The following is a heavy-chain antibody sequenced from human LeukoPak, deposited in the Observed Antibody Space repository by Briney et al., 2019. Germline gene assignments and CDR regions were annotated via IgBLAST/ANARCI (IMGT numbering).Heavy chain of an antibody. CDR1: GYTFTGYY. Sequence: ASVKVSCKASGYTFTGYYMHWVRQAPGQGLEWMGWINPNSGGINYAQKFQGRVTMTTDTSTSTAYMELRSLRSDDTAVYYCARTTNFWSGRPHPSDAFDIWGQGTMVTVSS. D-gene: IGHD3-3*01. CDR2: INPNSGGI. V-gene: IGHV1-2*02. CDR3: ARTTNFWSGRPHPSDAFDI. J-gene: IGHJ3*02.